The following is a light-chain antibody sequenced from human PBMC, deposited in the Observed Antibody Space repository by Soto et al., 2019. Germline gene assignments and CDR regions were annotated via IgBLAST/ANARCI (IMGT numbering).Light chain of an antibody. V-gene: IGLV2-14*01. CDR3: SSYTSSSTLV. CDR2: DVS. Sequence: QSALTQPASVSGSPGQSITISCTGTSSDVGGYNYVSCYQQHPGKAPKLMIYDVSNRPSGVSNRVSGSKSGNTASLTISGRQAEDEADYYCSSYTSSSTLVFGGGTKVTVL. J-gene: IGLJ2*01. CDR1: SSDVGGYNY.